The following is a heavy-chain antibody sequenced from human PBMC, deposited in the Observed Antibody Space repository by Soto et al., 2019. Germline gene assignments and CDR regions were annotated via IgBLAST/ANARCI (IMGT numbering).Heavy chain of an antibody. Sequence: PSETLSLTCTVSGGSISSGDYYWSWIRQPPGKGLEWIGYIYYSGSTYYNPSLKSRVTISVDTSKNQFSLKLSSVTAADTAVYYCARVGIDLATIVDYYYYGMDVWGQGTTVTVSS. CDR1: GGSISSGDYY. J-gene: IGHJ6*02. CDR3: ARVGIDLATIVDYYYYGMDV. V-gene: IGHV4-30-4*01. CDR2: IYYSGST. D-gene: IGHD5-12*01.